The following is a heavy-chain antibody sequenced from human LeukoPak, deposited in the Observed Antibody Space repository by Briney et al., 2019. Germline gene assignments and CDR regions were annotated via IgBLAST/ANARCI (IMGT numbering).Heavy chain of an antibody. V-gene: IGHV4-39*01. CDR1: GVSISSSNSY. J-gene: IGHJ4*02. D-gene: IGHD3/OR15-3a*01. CDR2: IYYSGNT. CDR3: GRQTGSGLFILP. Sequence: SETLSLTCTVSGVSISSSNSYWGWIRQPPGKGLEWIGSIYYSGNTYYNASLKSQVSISIDTSKNQFSLRLTSVTAADTAVYYCGRQTGSGLFILPGGQGTLVTVSS.